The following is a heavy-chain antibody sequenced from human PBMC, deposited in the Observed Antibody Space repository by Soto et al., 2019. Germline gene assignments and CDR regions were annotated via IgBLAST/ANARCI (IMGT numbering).Heavy chain of an antibody. V-gene: IGHV1-69*13. CDR2: IIPIFGTA. CDR3: ASSEMATNEPTLWFY. J-gene: IGHJ4*02. D-gene: IGHD5-12*01. CDR1: GGTFSSYA. Sequence: ASVKVSCKASGGTFSSYAISWVRQAPGQGLEWMGGIIPIFGTANYAQKFQGRVTITADESTSTAYMELSSLRSEDTAVYYCASSEMATNEPTLWFYWGQGTLVTVSS.